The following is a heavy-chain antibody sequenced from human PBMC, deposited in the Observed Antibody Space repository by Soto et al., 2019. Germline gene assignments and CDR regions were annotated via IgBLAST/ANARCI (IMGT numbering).Heavy chain of an antibody. Sequence: QVQLVQSGAQVKKPGASVKVSCKASGYTFDNYALHWVRQAPGRRLEWMGWIHAGNGYTKYSKRFQGRVTITMDTSASTVHMDLSSLRSEDTAVYYCASVQYSGYDFKLAFDIWGQGTMVTVSS. CDR2: IHAGNGYT. D-gene: IGHD5-12*01. CDR1: GYTFDNYA. V-gene: IGHV1-3*01. CDR3: ASVQYSGYDFKLAFDI. J-gene: IGHJ3*02.